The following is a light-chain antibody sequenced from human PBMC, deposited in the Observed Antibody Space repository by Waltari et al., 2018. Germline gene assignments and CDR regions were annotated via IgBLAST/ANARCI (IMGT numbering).Light chain of an antibody. CDR3: CSYAGSYNVV. J-gene: IGLJ2*01. V-gene: IGLV2-11*01. CDR2: DVS. Sequence: QSALTQPRSVSGSPGQSVTISCTGTSSDVGTYNYVPWYQPHPGKTPKLIIYDVSKRPSGVPYRFSGSKSGNTASLTISGLQAEDEADYYCCSYAGSYNVVFGGGTKLTVL. CDR1: SSDVGTYNY.